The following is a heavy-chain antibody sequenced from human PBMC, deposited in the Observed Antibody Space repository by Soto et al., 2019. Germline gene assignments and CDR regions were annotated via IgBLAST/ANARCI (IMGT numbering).Heavy chain of an antibody. CDR2: ISPYNGST. CDR1: GYTFTSYG. CDR3: ARVGVVGAADDAFDI. J-gene: IGHJ3*02. Sequence: ASVKVSCKASGYTFTSYGISWVRQAPGQGLEWMGWISPYNGSTNYAQKLQGRVTMTTDTSISTAYMELSRLRSDDTAVYYCARVGVVGAADDAFDIWGQGTMVTVSS. V-gene: IGHV1-18*01. D-gene: IGHD1-26*01.